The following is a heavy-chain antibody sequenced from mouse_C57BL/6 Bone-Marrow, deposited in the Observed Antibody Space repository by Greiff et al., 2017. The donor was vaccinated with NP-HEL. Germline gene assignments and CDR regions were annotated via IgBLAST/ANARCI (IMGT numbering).Heavy chain of an antibody. J-gene: IGHJ2*01. CDR2: IDPEDGDT. CDR1: GFNIKDYY. D-gene: IGHD2-3*01. CDR3: TTIEGGYCYYFDY. Sequence: EVKLMESGAELVRPGASVKLSCTASGFNIKDYYMHWVKQRPEQGLEWIGRIDPEDGDTEYAPKFQGKATMTADTSSNTAYLQLSSLTSEDTAVYYCTTIEGGYCYYFDYWGQGTTLTVSS. V-gene: IGHV14-1*01.